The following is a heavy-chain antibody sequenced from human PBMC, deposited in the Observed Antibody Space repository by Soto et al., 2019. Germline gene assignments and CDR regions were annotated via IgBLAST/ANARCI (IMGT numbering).Heavy chain of an antibody. CDR3: ARFNSGSYYEAFDI. V-gene: IGHV4-59*08. CDR1: GGSISSYY. Sequence: SETLSLTCTFSGGSISSYYWSWIRQPPGKGLEWIGYIYYSGSTNYNPSLKSRVTISVNTSKNQFSLKLSSVTAADTAVYYCARFNSGSYYEAFDIWGQGTMVTVSS. D-gene: IGHD1-26*01. CDR2: IYYSGST. J-gene: IGHJ3*02.